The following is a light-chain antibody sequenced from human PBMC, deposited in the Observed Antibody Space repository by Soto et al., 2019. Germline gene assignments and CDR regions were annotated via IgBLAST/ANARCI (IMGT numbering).Light chain of an antibody. CDR1: QSIGSW. J-gene: IGKJ2*01. V-gene: IGKV1-5*03. CDR2: KAT. Sequence: DIQMTQSPSTLSASVGDGVTITCRASQSIGSWLAWYQQKPGKAPKLLIYKATNLQSGVPSRFSGSGSGTDFSLTISSLQPVDSATYFCQQYNDFQYTFGHGTKLEI. CDR3: QQYNDFQYT.